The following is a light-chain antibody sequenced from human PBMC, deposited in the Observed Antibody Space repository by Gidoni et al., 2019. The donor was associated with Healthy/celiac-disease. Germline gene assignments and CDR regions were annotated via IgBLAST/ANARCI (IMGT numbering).Light chain of an antibody. CDR3: HRANRFPWT. J-gene: IGKJ1*01. CDR1: QGISSW. Sequence: DIQMTQSPSSVSESVGDRVTITCRASQGISSWLAWYQQKPGKAPKILISAASSLKSGVQARFSGSGSGPDFTLTISRLQPVALAPCYCHRANRFPWTFGQGTKVEIK. CDR2: AAS. V-gene: IGKV1-12*01.